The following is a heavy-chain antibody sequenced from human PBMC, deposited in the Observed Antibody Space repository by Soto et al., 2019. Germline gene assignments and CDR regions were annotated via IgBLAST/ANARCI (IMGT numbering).Heavy chain of an antibody. CDR3: ARADDMTTVTTGYYFDY. J-gene: IGHJ4*02. V-gene: IGHV3-33*01. CDR2: IWYDGSNK. CDR1: GFTFSSYG. D-gene: IGHD4-17*01. Sequence: GGSLRLSCAASGFTFSSYGMHWVRQAPGKGLEWVAVIWYDGSNKYYADSVKGRFTISRDNSKNTLYLQMNSLRAEDTAVYYCARADDMTTVTTGYYFDYWGQGTLVTVSS.